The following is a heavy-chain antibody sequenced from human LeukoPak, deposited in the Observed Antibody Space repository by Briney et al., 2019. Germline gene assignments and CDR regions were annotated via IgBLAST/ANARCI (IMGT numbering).Heavy chain of an antibody. D-gene: IGHD2/OR15-2a*01. CDR1: GFAFDDYG. CDR3: ARTFVARIESWYFDL. Sequence: GGSLRLSCATSGFAFDDYGMSWVRQAPGKGLEWVSGINWNGGSTDFADSVKGRFTISRDSAKKSLYLQLNSLRPEDTAIYFCARTFVARIESWYFDLWGRGTLVAVSS. J-gene: IGHJ2*01. CDR2: INWNGGST. V-gene: IGHV3-20*04.